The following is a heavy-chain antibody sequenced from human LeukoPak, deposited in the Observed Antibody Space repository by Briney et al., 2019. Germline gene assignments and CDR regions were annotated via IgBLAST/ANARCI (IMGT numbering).Heavy chain of an antibody. D-gene: IGHD3-9*01. CDR3: ARDHLLRYFDWLPPSYYYYGMDA. CDR1: GFTFSDYY. V-gene: IGHV3-11*05. J-gene: IGHJ6*02. Sequence: PGGSLRLSCAASGFTFSDYYMSWIRQAPGKGLEWVSYISSSSSYTNYADSVKGRFTISRDNAKNSLYLQMNSLRAEDTAVYYCARDHLLRYFDWLPPSYYYYGMDAWGQGTTVTVSS. CDR2: ISSSSSYT.